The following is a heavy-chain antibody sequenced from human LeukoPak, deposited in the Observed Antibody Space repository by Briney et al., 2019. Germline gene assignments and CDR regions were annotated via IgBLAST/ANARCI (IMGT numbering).Heavy chain of an antibody. J-gene: IGHJ6*02. CDR2: IYYSGST. Sequence: SETLSLTCTVSGGSISSYYWSWIRQPAGKGLEWIGCIYYSGSTNYNPSLKSRVTISVDTSKNQFSLKLSSVTAADTAVYYCARARGGPQAYYYYGMDVWGQGTTVTVSS. V-gene: IGHV4-59*01. D-gene: IGHD3-16*01. CDR3: ARARGGPQAYYYYGMDV. CDR1: GGSISSYY.